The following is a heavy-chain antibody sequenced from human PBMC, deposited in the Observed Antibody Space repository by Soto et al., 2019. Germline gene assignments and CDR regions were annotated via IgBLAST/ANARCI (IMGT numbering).Heavy chain of an antibody. Sequence: VGSPKISCNGSGYSFSSHWIGWVRQMSGQGPEWRGIIYPGGSDTRYSRSCQGPVTISVNKSISTAYLQWSSLKASDTAMYYWARETTILDYWGQGTLVTVSS. V-gene: IGHV5-51*01. CDR2: IYPGGSDT. CDR1: GYSFSSHW. D-gene: IGHD4-4*01. J-gene: IGHJ4*02. CDR3: ARETTILDY.